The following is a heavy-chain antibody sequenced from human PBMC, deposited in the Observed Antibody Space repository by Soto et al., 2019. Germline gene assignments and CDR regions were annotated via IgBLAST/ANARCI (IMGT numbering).Heavy chain of an antibody. CDR1: GLTFSGHW. V-gene: IGHV3-7*03. D-gene: IGHD2-21*02. CDR3: TSRPSGMTYHAVFDF. J-gene: IGHJ4*02. Sequence: GGSLRLSCAASGLTFSGHWMTWVRQTPGEGLQWVAAIKPDGSETFYVDSVKGRFTISRDNARNSLFLQMDSLRAEDTAVYYCTSRPSGMTYHAVFDFWGQGTLVTVS. CDR2: IKPDGSET.